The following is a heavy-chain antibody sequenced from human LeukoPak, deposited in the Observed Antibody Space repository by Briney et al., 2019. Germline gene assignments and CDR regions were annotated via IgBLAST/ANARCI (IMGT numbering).Heavy chain of an antibody. D-gene: IGHD3-10*01. J-gene: IGHJ4*02. CDR1: GFIFSSYG. Sequence: GGSLRLSCAASGFIFSSYGMHWVRQAPGKGLEWVAVISYDGSNKYYADSVKGRFTISRDNSKNTLYLQMNSLRGEDTAVYYCAKDVGGFYGTGSYGYWGQGTLVTVSS. V-gene: IGHV3-30*18. CDR2: ISYDGSNK. CDR3: AKDVGGFYGTGSYGY.